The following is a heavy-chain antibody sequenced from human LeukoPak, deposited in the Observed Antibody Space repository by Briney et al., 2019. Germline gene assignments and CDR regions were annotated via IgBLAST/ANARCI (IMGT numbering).Heavy chain of an antibody. CDR2: MSTSGGT. J-gene: IGHJ4*02. CDR3: ARGLLGGGGDFTHFDY. D-gene: IGHD2-21*02. Sequence: SETLSLTSTVSGGSISSYYWSWIRQPAGKRLEWIGRMSTSGGTNYNPSLKSRATMSLDTSKNLFSLKVRSVTAADTAVYYCARGLLGGGGDFTHFDYWGQGTLVTVSS. V-gene: IGHV4-4*07. CDR1: GGSISSYY.